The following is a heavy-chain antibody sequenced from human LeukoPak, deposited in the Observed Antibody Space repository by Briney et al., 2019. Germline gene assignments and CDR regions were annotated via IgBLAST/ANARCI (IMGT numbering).Heavy chain of an antibody. CDR1: GGPIGSYY. CDR2: IYYSGST. V-gene: IGHV4-59*01. CDR3: ARDRYSSSWFDAFDI. Sequence: KPSETLSLTCTFSGGPIGSYYWSWIREPPGKGLEGIGDIYYSGSTNYNPSLKSRVTISVDTSKNQFSLNLNSVTAADTAVYYCARDRYSSSWFDAFDIWGQGTMVTVSS. J-gene: IGHJ3*02. D-gene: IGHD6-13*01.